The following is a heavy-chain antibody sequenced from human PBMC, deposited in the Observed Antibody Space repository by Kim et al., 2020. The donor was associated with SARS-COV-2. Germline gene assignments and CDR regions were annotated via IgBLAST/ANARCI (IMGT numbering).Heavy chain of an antibody. Sequence: GGSLRLSCGASGFTFSTYGMHWVRQAPGKGLEWVAAIWNDGSTKYYADSVKGRFTLSRDNSKSTLYLQMDSLRAEDTAVYYCATDEKGPCNYWGQGTLVTVSS. V-gene: IGHV3-33*08. CDR3: ATDEKGPCNY. CDR2: IWNDGSTK. D-gene: IGHD2-15*01. CDR1: GFTFSTYG. J-gene: IGHJ4*02.